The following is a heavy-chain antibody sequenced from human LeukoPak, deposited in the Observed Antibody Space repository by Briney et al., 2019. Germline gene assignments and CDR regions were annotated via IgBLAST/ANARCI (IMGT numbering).Heavy chain of an antibody. V-gene: IGHV4-38-2*02. J-gene: IGHJ4*02. Sequence: SETLSLTCTVSGYSISSGYDWGGMRQPPGKGREGSGSIYHSGSTYYNPSLKSRVTISVDTSKNQFSLKLSSVTAADTAVYYCARVGGYSYGLYYFDYWGQGTLVTVSS. D-gene: IGHD5-18*01. CDR2: IYHSGST. CDR3: ARVGGYSYGLYYFDY. CDR1: GYSISSGYD.